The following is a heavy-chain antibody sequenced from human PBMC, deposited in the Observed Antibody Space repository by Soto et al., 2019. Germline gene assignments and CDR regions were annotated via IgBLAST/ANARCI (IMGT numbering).Heavy chain of an antibody. CDR2: IIPIFGTA. Sequence: SVKVSCKASGGTFSSYAISWVRQAPGQGLEWMGGIIPIFGTANYAQKFQGRVTITADESTSTAYMELSSLRSEDTAVYYCARVARQQLFSYYFDYSGQGTLVTVSS. V-gene: IGHV1-69*13. J-gene: IGHJ4*02. CDR3: ARVARQQLFSYYFDY. D-gene: IGHD6-13*01. CDR1: GGTFSSYA.